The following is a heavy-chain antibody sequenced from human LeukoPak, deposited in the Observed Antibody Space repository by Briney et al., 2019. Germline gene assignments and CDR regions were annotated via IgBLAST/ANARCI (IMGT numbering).Heavy chain of an antibody. Sequence: SETLSLTCTVSGGSISSGGYYWSWIRQHPGKGLEWIGYIYYSGSTYYNPSHKSRVTISVDTSKNQFSLKLSSVTAADTAVYYCARLNYYGSGSYYYNWFDPWGQGTLVTVSS. CDR1: GGSISSGGYY. CDR3: ARLNYYGSGSYYYNWFDP. V-gene: IGHV4-31*03. J-gene: IGHJ5*02. CDR2: IYYSGST. D-gene: IGHD3-10*01.